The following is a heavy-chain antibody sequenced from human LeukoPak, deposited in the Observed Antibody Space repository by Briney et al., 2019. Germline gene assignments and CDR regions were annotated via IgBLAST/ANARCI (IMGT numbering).Heavy chain of an antibody. J-gene: IGHJ6*02. CDR3: MRDYSGSRNYYYYYGMHV. V-gene: IGHV3-7*01. CDR2: IKQDGSEK. D-gene: IGHD3-10*01. CDR1: EFTFSSYW. Sequence: PGGSLRLSCVASEFTFSSYWMNWVRQAPGKGLEWVANIKQDGSEKYYVDSVKGRFTISRDNAKNSLYLQMNSLTAEDTAVYYCMRDYSGSRNYYYYYGMHVWGQGTTVTVSS.